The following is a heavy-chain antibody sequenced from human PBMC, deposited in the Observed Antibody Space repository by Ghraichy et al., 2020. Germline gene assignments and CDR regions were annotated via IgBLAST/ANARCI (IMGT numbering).Heavy chain of an antibody. CDR2: IYYSGST. D-gene: IGHD5-24*01. CDR1: GGSISSYY. Sequence: SETLSLTCTVSGGSISSYYWSWIRQPPGKGLEWIGYIYYSGSTNYNPSLKSRVTISVDTSKNQFSLKLSSVTAADTALYYCARGGRDGYNYIDYWGQGTLVTVSS. J-gene: IGHJ4*02. CDR3: ARGGRDGYNYIDY. V-gene: IGHV4-59*01.